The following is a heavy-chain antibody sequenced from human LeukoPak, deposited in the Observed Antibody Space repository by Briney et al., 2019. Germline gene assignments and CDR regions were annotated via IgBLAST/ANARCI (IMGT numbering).Heavy chain of an antibody. D-gene: IGHD3-16*01. Sequence: ASVKVSCKASGYTXTTYYVNWLRQAPGQGFEWMGIINPSVGSTSYAQSFQGRITMTRDTSTSTVYMELSSLRSEDSAVYYCARGWPASSLVRGTFDPWGQGTLVTVSS. J-gene: IGHJ5*02. CDR1: GYTXTTYY. CDR2: INPSVGST. V-gene: IGHV1-46*01. CDR3: ARGWPASSLVRGTFDP.